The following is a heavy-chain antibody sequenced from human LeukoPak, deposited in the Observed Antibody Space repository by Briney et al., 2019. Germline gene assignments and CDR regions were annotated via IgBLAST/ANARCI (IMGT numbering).Heavy chain of an antibody. Sequence: GGSLRLSCAASGFTFSSYSMNWVRQAPGKGLEWVSYISSSSSIIYYADSVKGRFTISRDNAKNSLYLRMNSLRAEDTAVYYCARDVQSGPGYWGQGTLVTVSS. J-gene: IGHJ4*02. CDR1: GFTFSSYS. CDR3: ARDVQSGPGY. CDR2: ISSSSSII. D-gene: IGHD7-27*01. V-gene: IGHV3-48*01.